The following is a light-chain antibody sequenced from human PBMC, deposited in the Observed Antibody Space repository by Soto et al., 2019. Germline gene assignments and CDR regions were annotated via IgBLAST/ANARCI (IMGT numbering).Light chain of an antibody. CDR1: SSNIGAGYD. Sequence: QSVLTQPPSVSGAPGQRVTISCTGSSSNIGAGYDGHWYQQLPGTAPKLLIYGNSNRPSGVPDRFSGSKSGTSASLAITGLQAEDEADYYCQSYDSSLSGPVFGGGTKVTVL. CDR2: GNS. J-gene: IGLJ3*02. V-gene: IGLV1-40*01. CDR3: QSYDSSLSGPV.